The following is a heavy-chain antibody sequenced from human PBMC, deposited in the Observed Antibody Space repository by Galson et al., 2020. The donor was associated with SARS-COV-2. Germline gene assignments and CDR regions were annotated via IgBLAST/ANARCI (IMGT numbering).Heavy chain of an antibody. CDR1: GFTFSRCG. Sequence: GGSLRLSCAASGFTFSRCGMTWVRQAPGKGLDWVSAIGVNSVSIYYTDSVKGRFTISRDDSENTVYLQMNSLRAEDTAVYYCAKLPHKAGASGDPVKYLDYWGQGTLVTVSS. J-gene: IGHJ4*02. V-gene: IGHV3-23*01. D-gene: IGHD6-13*01. CDR3: AKLPHKAGASGDPVKYLDY. CDR2: IGVNSVSI.